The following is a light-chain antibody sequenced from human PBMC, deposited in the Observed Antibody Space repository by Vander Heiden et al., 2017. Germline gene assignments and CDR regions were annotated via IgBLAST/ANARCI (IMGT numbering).Light chain of an antibody. V-gene: IGLV3-1*01. CDR3: QAWDSTSDV. J-gene: IGLJ1*01. CDR2: QDT. CDR1: KLGNKY. Sequence: SYELTQPPSVSVSPGQTTSITCSGDKLGNKYAAWYQQKPGQSPVLVIYQDTKRPAGIPERFSGSNSGNTATLTISGTQAMDEADYYCQAWDSTSDVVGTGTKVTVL.